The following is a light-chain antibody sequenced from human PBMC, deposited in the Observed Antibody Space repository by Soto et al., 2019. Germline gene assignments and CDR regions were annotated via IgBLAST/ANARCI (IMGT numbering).Light chain of an antibody. CDR3: QQYNNWPHT. Sequence: IVMTQSPATLSVSPGERVTLSCRASQSVGSDLAWYLQKPGQAPSLLVYGASTRATGMPARFSGSGSGTEFTLTISSLQSEDFAVYYCQQYNNWPHTFGQGTKLEIK. CDR2: GAS. CDR1: QSVGSD. V-gene: IGKV3-15*01. J-gene: IGKJ2*01.